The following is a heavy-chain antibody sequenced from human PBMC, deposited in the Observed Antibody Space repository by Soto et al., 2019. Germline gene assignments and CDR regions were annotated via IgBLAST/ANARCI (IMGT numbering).Heavy chain of an antibody. CDR3: ATESGGDWGFFDF. D-gene: IGHD2-21*02. CDR1: QFALFGTKA. J-gene: IGHJ4*02. V-gene: IGHV3-23*01. CDR2: IIDSGDRT. Sequence: EVQLLESGGGLVQPGGSLRLSCAASQFALFGTKAMSWVRQTPEKGLVWVASIIDSGDRTYYTDSVRGRFTISRDNSNNIVYLQMNSLRTEDTGLYFCATESGGDWGFFDFRGQGTLVTVSS.